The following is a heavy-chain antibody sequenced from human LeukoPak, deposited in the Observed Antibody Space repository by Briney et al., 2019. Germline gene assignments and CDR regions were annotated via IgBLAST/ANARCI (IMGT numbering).Heavy chain of an antibody. J-gene: IGHJ3*02. CDR3: AREFPSATEGFDI. V-gene: IGHV4-34*01. CDR2: IYYGGST. D-gene: IGHD2-15*01. Sequence: SETLSLTCAVYGGSFSGYYWGWIRQPPGKGLEWIGSIYYGGSTYYNPSLKSRVTISVVTSKNQFSLKLSSVTAADTAVYYWAREFPSATEGFDIWGQGTMVTVSS. CDR1: GGSFSGYY.